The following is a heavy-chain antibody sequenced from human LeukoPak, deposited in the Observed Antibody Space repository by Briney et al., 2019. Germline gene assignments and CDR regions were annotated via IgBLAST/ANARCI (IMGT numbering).Heavy chain of an antibody. CDR2: IWYDGSNK. J-gene: IGHJ4*02. Sequence: GGSLRLSCAASGFTFSNYGMHWVRQAPGKGLEWVALIWYDGSNKYYADSVRGRFTISRDNSKNTLYLQMKSLRVVDTAVYYCARAGVGAIYYFDYWGQGTLVTVSS. CDR3: ARAGVGAIYYFDY. D-gene: IGHD1-26*01. V-gene: IGHV3-33*01. CDR1: GFTFSNYG.